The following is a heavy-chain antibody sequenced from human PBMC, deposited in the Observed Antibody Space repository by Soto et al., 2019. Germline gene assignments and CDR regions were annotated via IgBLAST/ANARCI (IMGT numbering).Heavy chain of an antibody. D-gene: IGHD3-16*01. J-gene: IGHJ6*02. V-gene: IGHV3-23*01. CDR1: GFTLSPYA. CDR2: ISGSGGNT. Sequence: GALRLSCAASGFTLSPYAMTWVRQAPGKGLEWVSSISGSGGNTNYADSVKGRFTVSRDNSKRTLSLQMNSLTEEDTAIYYCAKGLRRLLRTQYYYGLDVWGRGTTVTVSS. CDR3: AKGLRRLLRTQYYYGLDV.